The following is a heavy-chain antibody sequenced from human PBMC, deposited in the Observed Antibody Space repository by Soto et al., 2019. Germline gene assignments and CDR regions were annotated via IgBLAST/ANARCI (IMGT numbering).Heavy chain of an antibody. D-gene: IGHD6-19*01. V-gene: IGHV3-33*01. Sequence: QVQLVESGGGVVQPGRSLRLSCAASGFTFSSYGMHWVRQAPGKGLEWVAVIWYDGSNKYYADSVKGRFTISRDNSKNTLYLQMNSLRAEDTAVFYCARDMVRGWYVFGYWGQGTLVTVSS. CDR2: IWYDGSNK. CDR1: GFTFSSYG. J-gene: IGHJ4*02. CDR3: ARDMVRGWYVFGY.